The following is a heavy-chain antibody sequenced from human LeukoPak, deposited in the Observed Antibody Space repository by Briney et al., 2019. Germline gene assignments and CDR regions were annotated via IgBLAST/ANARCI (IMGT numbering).Heavy chain of an antibody. J-gene: IGHJ4*02. D-gene: IGHD6-13*01. V-gene: IGHV3-11*04. Sequence: GGPLRLSCAASGFTFSDDYMSCIRQAPGKEKEWVSYISSSGSSIYYGDSVKGRFTISRDNAKNSLYLQMNSLRADDTAMYYCARLKYASSWHYFFDDWGQGTLVTVSS. CDR3: ARLKYASSWHYFFDD. CDR1: GFTFSDDY. CDR2: ISSSGSSI.